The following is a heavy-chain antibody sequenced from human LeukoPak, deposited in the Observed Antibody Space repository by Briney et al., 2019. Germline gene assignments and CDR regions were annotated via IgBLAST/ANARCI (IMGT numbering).Heavy chain of an antibody. J-gene: IGHJ4*02. CDR3: ARDRRDGYNVLDY. D-gene: IGHD5-24*01. CDR2: ISGSGGST. CDR1: GFTFSSYA. V-gene: IGHV3-23*01. Sequence: PGGSLRLSCAASGFTFSSYAMSWVRQAPGKGLEWVSAISGSGGSTYYADSVKGRFTISRDNSKNTRYLQMNSLRAEDTAMYYCARDRRDGYNVLDYWGQGTLVTVSS.